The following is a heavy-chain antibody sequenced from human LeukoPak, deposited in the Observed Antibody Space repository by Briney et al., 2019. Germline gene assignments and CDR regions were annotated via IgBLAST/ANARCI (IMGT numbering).Heavy chain of an antibody. CDR3: ATGTGHGGNSEDYFDY. CDR1: GFTFGDYY. CDR2: ISSRSGSSI. V-gene: IGHV3-11*04. Sequence: GGSLRLSCAASGFTFGDYYMSWIRQAPGKGLEWVSYISSRSGSSIYYGDSVKGRFTISRDNARYSLYLQMNSLRAEDTAVYYCATGTGHGGNSEDYFDYWGQGTLVTVSS. D-gene: IGHD4-23*01. J-gene: IGHJ4*02.